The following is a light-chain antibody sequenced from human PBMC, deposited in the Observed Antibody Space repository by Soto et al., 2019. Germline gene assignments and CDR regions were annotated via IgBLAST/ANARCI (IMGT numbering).Light chain of an antibody. CDR2: GAS. Sequence: EIVMTQSPATLSLSPAERAALSCRASQIINRELAWYQQKPGQPPRLLIYGASTLATGVPARFTGSESGSEFTLTISGLQSEDFAIYYCQQGHNWPLTFGQGTRLEI. CDR1: QIINRE. V-gene: IGKV3-15*01. CDR3: QQGHNWPLT. J-gene: IGKJ2*01.